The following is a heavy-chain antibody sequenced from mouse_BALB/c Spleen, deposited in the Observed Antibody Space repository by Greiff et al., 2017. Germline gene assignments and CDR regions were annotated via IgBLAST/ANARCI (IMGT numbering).Heavy chain of an antibody. V-gene: IGHV1-4*02. CDR2: INPSSGYT. D-gene: IGHD2-3*01. J-gene: IGHJ4*01. CDR1: GYTFTSYT. Sequence: VQLQQSAAELARPGASVKMSCKASGYTFTSYTMHWVKQRPGQGLEWIGYINPSSGYTEYNQKFKDKTTLTADKSSSTAYMQLSSLTSEDSAVYYCAGWLPYYAMDYWGQGTSVTVSS. CDR3: AGWLPYYAMDY.